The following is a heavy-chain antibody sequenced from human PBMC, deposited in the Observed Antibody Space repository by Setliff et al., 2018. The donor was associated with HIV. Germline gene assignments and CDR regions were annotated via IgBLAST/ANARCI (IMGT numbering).Heavy chain of an antibody. CDR2: IYSSGST. V-gene: IGHV4-4*09. CDR3: ARAYFGSGIYY. J-gene: IGHJ4*02. D-gene: IGHD3-10*01. Sequence: SETLSLTCAVYGESFSDYYWSWIRQPPGKGLEWLGHIYSSGSTNYNPSLKSRVTISVDTSKNQFSLKLYSVTAADTAVYYCARAYFGSGIYYWGQGTLVTVSS. CDR1: GESFSDYY.